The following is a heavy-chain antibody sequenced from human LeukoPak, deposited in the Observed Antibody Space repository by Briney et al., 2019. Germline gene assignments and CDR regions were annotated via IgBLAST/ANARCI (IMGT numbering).Heavy chain of an antibody. CDR2: ISAYNGNT. D-gene: IGHD1-7*01. Sequence: ASVTVSCTASGYTFTSYGISWVRQAPGQGLEWMGWISAYNGNTNYAQKLQGRVTMTTDTSTSTAYMELRSLRSDDTAVYYCAREKRRYNWNYFHDYWGQGTLVTVSS. CDR3: AREKRRYNWNYFHDY. CDR1: GYTFTSYG. J-gene: IGHJ4*02. V-gene: IGHV1-18*01.